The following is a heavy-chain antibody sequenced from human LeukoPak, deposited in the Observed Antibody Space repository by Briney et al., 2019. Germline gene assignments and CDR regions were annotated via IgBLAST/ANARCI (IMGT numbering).Heavy chain of an antibody. J-gene: IGHJ3*01. Sequence: SETLSLTCSVSGVSISSSSFYWGWIRQPPGKGLEWIGSIYYSGSTHYNPSLKSRVTISVDTSKNQFSLKLTSVTAADTAVYYCASERRTSGFYSGTNNPFDVWGPGTMVTVSS. D-gene: IGHD3-22*01. CDR1: GVSISSSSFY. V-gene: IGHV4-39*01. CDR2: IYYSGST. CDR3: ASERRTSGFYSGTNNPFDV.